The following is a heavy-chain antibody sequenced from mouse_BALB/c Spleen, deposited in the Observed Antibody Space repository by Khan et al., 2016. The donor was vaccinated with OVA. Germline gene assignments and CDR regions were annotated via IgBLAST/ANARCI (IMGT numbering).Heavy chain of an antibody. CDR2: INPSSGYT. V-gene: IGHV1-4*01. Sequence: VQLQESGAELVKPGASVKMSCKASGYTFTSYTMHWVKQRPGQGLEWIGYINPSSGYTKYNQKFKDKATLTADKSSSTAYMQLSSLTSEDSSVYYCASKSTRASYWGQGTTLTVSS. CDR1: GYTFTSYT. D-gene: IGHD3-1*01. CDR3: ASKSTRASY. J-gene: IGHJ2*01.